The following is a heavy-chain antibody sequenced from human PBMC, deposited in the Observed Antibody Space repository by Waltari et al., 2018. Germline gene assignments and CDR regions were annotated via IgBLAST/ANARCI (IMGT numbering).Heavy chain of an antibody. V-gene: IGHV3-7*01. CDR3: ARVILSRGGVLDY. CDR1: GFTFSSYW. Sequence: EVQLVESGGGLVQPGGSLRLSCAASGFTFSSYWMSWVRQAPGKGLEWVANIKQDGSEKYYVDSVKGRFTISRDNAKNSLYLQMNSLRTEDTAVYYCARVILSRGGVLDYWGQGTLVTVSS. CDR2: IKQDGSEK. J-gene: IGHJ4*02. D-gene: IGHD2-8*02.